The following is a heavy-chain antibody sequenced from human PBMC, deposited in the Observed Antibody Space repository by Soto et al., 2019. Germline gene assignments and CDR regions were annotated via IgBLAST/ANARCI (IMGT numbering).Heavy chain of an antibody. D-gene: IGHD3-22*01. Sequence: PGGSPRLSCAASGFTFSSYGMHWVRQAPGKGLEWVAVIWYDGSNKYYADSVKGRFTISRDNSKNTLYLQMNSLRAEDTAVYYCARVSHYDSSARDAFDIWGQGTMVTVSS. J-gene: IGHJ3*02. CDR1: GFTFSSYG. CDR3: ARVSHYDSSARDAFDI. CDR2: IWYDGSNK. V-gene: IGHV3-33*01.